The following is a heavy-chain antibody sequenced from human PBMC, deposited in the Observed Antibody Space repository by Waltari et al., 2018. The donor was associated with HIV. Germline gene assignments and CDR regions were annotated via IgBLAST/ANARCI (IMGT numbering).Heavy chain of an antibody. J-gene: IGHJ5*02. Sequence: QVPLVQSGSELKKPGPSVKVSCTASGSTFTSYALNWLRQATGKGLEWMGWINTNTGNPTYAQGFTGRFVFSLDTSVSTAYLQISSLKAEDTAVYYCARAPDRYSGYPFDPWGQGTLVTVSS. CDR3: ARAPDRYSGYPFDP. CDR1: GSTFTSYA. V-gene: IGHV7-4-1*02. CDR2: INTNTGNP. D-gene: IGHD5-12*01.